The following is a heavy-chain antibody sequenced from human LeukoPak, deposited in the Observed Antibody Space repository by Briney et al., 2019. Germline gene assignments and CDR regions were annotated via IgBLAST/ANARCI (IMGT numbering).Heavy chain of an antibody. V-gene: IGHV3-7*03. J-gene: IGHJ6*04. CDR2: IKQDGSEK. CDR1: GFSFSSYW. Sequence: PGGSLRLSCATSGFSFSSYWMTWVRQAPGKGLEWVANIKQDGSEKYYVDSVKGRFTISRDNAKNSLYLQINSLRAEDTAVYYCARPRLGVSGGHSGMDVWGKGTTVTVSS. CDR3: ARPRLGVSGGHSGMDV. D-gene: IGHD1-26*01.